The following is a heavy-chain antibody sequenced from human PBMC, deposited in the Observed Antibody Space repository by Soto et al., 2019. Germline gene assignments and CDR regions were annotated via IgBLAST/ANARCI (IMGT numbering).Heavy chain of an antibody. V-gene: IGHV3-13*01. CDR1: GFTFSSYD. Sequence: GGSLRLSCAASGFTFSSYDMHWVRQAPGKGLEWVSAIGTAGDTYYPGSVKGRFTISRENAKNSLYLQMNSLRAEDTAVYYCAREGGYSYGLFDYWGQGTLVTVSS. J-gene: IGHJ4*02. D-gene: IGHD5-18*01. CDR3: AREGGYSYGLFDY. CDR2: IGTAGDT.